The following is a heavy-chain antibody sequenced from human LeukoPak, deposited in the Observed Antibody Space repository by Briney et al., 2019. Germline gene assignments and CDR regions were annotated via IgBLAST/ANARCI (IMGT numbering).Heavy chain of an antibody. CDR3: ASPSEYGSGSYYLPH. J-gene: IGHJ4*02. D-gene: IGHD3-10*01. CDR2: MSFDGSVK. Sequence: PGGSLRLSCAASGFTFSNYAIQWVRQAPGKGLEWVALMSFDGSVKYHGDSVNGRFTISRDNAKNSLYLQMNSLRAEDTAVYYCASPSEYGSGSYYLPHWGQGTLVTVSS. V-gene: IGHV3-30*03. CDR1: GFTFSNYA.